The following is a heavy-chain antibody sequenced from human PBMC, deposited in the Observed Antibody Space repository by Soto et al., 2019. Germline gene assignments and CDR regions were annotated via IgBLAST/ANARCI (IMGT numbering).Heavy chain of an antibody. Sequence: SETLSVMCTVAGGSVSRDYWSWIRQPPGKGLEWIVYISYSENTNYNPSLKSLVTISVDTSKKQFSLKLRSVTAADTAVYYCARVLSGSSLFDYWGQGMLVTVS. CDR3: ARVLSGSSLFDY. V-gene: IGHV4-59*02. CDR2: ISYSENT. CDR1: GGSVSRDY. J-gene: IGHJ4*02. D-gene: IGHD1-26*01.